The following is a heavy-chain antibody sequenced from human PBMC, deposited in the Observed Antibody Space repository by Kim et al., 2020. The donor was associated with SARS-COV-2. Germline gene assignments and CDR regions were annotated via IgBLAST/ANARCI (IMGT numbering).Heavy chain of an antibody. CDR2: ISYDGSNK. CDR1: GFTFSSYA. D-gene: IGHD3-22*01. V-gene: IGHV3-30*04. Sequence: GGSLRLSCAASGFTFSSYAMHWVRQAPGKGLEWVAVISYDGSNKYYADSVKGRFTISRDNSKNTLYLQMNSLRAEDTAVYYCARDKGTYYYDSSGYLGWFDPWGQGTLVTVSS. CDR3: ARDKGTYYYDSSGYLGWFDP. J-gene: IGHJ5*02.